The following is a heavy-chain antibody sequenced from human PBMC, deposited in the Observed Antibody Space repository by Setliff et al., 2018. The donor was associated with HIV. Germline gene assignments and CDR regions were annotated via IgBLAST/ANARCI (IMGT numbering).Heavy chain of an antibody. V-gene: IGHV4-30-4*08. CDR2: ISDSGNT. D-gene: IGHD3-10*01. CDR3: ARLLNYYGNWFDP. CDR1: GDSISSGRYF. Sequence: SETLSLTCNVSGDSISSGRYFWTWIRQPPGKGLEWIGYISDSGNTYYNPSLKSRISISVDPSMNHFSLRMSSVTAADTAVYYCARLLNYYGNWFDPWGQGTLVTVSS. J-gene: IGHJ5*02.